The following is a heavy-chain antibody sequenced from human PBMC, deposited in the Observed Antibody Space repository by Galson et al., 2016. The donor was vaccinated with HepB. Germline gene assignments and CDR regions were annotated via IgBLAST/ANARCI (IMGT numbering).Heavy chain of an antibody. CDR2: IYSGGST. J-gene: IGHJ4*02. Sequence: SLRLSCAATGFSVSSNYMSWVRQAPEKGLEWVSVIYSGGSTYYADSVRGRFTISRDNSKNTVYLQMHSLRADDTAVYYCARDHPNQDFVWGSYVWGQGTLVTVSS. D-gene: IGHD3-16*01. CDR3: ARDHPNQDFVWGSYV. CDR1: GFSVSSNY. V-gene: IGHV3-66*01.